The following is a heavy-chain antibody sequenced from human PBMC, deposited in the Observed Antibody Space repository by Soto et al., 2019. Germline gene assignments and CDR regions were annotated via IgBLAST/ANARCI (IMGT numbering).Heavy chain of an antibody. CDR2: IDPSDSYT. V-gene: IGHV5-10-1*01. CDR1: GYRFTSYW. Sequence: XDSLKVSWKCSGYRFTSYWISWVLQMPGKGLEWMGRIDPSDSYTNYSPSFQGHVTISADKSISTAYLQWSSLKASDTAMYYCATYYYYGMDVWGQRTTVTVSS. J-gene: IGHJ6*02. CDR3: ATYYYYGMDV.